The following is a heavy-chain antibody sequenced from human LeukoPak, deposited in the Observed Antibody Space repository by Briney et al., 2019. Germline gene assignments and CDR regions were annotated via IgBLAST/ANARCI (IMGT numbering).Heavy chain of an antibody. CDR2: IRSKTDGGTT. CDR1: GFTFSNAW. CDR3: TTHSGWIDY. Sequence: PGGSLRLSCAASGFTFSNAWMSWLRQAPGKGLEWVGRIRSKTDGGTTDYAAPVKGRYTISRDDSKNTLYLQMNNLKTEDTALYYCTTHSGWIDYWCQATLVTVPS. V-gene: IGHV3-15*01. J-gene: IGHJ4*02. D-gene: IGHD6-19*01.